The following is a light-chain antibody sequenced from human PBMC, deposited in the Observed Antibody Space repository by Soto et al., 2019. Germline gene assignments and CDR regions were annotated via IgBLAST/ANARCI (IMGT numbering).Light chain of an antibody. CDR2: GAS. Sequence: EIVLTQSPGTLSLSPGERATLSCRASQSVSSSYLAWYQQKPGQAPSLLIYGASSRATGIPDRFSGSGSGTDFTLTISRLEAEDFAVYYCQQYGSSPPYTFGQGTKLEIK. V-gene: IGKV3-20*01. J-gene: IGKJ2*01. CDR3: QQYGSSPPYT. CDR1: QSVSSSY.